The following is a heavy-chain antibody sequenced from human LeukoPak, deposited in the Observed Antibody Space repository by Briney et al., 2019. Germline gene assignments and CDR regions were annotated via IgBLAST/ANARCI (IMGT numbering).Heavy chain of an antibody. D-gene: IGHD2-21*02. J-gene: IGHJ5*02. CDR2: MYADGSVT. Sequence: GGSLRLSCVGSGFFLTSYSTSWVRLTPGKGLQWVAGMYADGSVTQYEDAVKGRFTISRDTSKNTLYLQMNSLRDDDTALYYCVKDMTYGDGKWEFDLWGQRTPVTVSS. CDR3: VKDMTYGDGKWEFDL. CDR1: GFFLTSYS. V-gene: IGHV3-23*03.